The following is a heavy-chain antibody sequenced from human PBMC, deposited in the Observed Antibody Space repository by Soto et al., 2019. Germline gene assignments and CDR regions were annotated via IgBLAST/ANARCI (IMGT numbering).Heavy chain of an antibody. D-gene: IGHD3-3*01. Sequence: PSETLSLTCSFSIWAINFYYCTLILQSPGNCLEWIGYVSYNGTTTYNPSLKSRVTISLETSRSRFSLRLTSATAADTATYYCARGQYSSFWSGLQYYSDQWGQGDKVSVSS. V-gene: IGHV4-59*01. CDR1: IWAINFYY. CDR2: VSYNGTT. J-gene: IGHJ4*02. CDR3: ARGQYSSFWSGLQYYSDQ.